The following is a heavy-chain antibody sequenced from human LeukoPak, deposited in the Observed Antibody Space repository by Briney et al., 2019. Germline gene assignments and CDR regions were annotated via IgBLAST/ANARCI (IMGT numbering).Heavy chain of an antibody. CDR2: TNHSGST. CDR1: GGSFSGYY. CDR3: ARHSTFFGVVIIKGRVRGPFDY. J-gene: IGHJ4*02. D-gene: IGHD3-3*01. V-gene: IGHV4-34*01. Sequence: PSETLSLTCAVYGGSFSGYYWSWIRQPPGKGLEWIGETNHSGSTNYNPSLKSRVTISVDTSKNQFSLKLSSVTAADTAVYYCARHSTFFGVVIIKGRVRGPFDYWGQGTLVTVSS.